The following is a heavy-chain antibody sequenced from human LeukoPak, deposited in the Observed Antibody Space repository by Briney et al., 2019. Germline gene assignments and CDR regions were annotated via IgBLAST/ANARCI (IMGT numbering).Heavy chain of an antibody. D-gene: IGHD3-10*01. CDR3: ARDKGNYYGSTRDAFDI. J-gene: IGHJ3*02. V-gene: IGHV1-2*02. Sequence: GASVKVSCKASGYTFTGYYMHWVRQAPGQGLEWMGWINPNSGGTNYAQKFQGRVTMTRDTSISTAYMELSRLRSDDTAVYYCARDKGNYYGSTRDAFDIWGQGTMVTVSS. CDR2: INPNSGGT. CDR1: GYTFTGYY.